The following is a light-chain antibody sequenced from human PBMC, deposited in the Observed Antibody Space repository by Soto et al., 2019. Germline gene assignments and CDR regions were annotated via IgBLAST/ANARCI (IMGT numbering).Light chain of an antibody. Sequence: IQMTQSPSSLSAIAGDRVTIASRASQDIGNDLGWYQQMPGKAPKLLIFAASTLQSGVSSRFSGSGSGTHFTLTIGNLQPEDAATYYCLHDHTYPWTFRQGTKVEVK. CDR2: AAS. V-gene: IGKV1-6*01. CDR1: QDIGND. CDR3: LHDHTYPWT. J-gene: IGKJ1*01.